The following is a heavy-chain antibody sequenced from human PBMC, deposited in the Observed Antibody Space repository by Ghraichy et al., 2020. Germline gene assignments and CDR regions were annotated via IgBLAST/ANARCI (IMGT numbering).Heavy chain of an antibody. CDR1: G. CDR2: ISGSGGST. D-gene: IGHD1-26*01. J-gene: IGHJ5*02. CDR3: AKDLPLGANGWFDP. V-gene: IGHV3-23*01. Sequence: GMSWGGRAPGRGLEWVSAISGSGGSTYYADSVKGRFTISRDNSKNTLYLQMNSLRAEDTAVYYCAKDLPLGANGWFDPWGQGTLVTVSS.